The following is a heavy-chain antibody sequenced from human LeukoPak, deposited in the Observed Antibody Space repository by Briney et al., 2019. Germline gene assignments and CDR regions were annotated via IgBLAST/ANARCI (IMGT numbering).Heavy chain of an antibody. CDR2: IYTSGST. CDR1: GGSISSYY. J-gene: IGHJ4*02. CDR3: ARQGIVGATRGRAYYFDY. V-gene: IGHV4-4*07. D-gene: IGHD1-26*01. Sequence: SETLSLTCTVSGGSISSYYWSWIRQPAGKGLEWIGRIYTSGSTNYNPSLKSRVTMSVDTSKNQFSLKLSSVTAADTAVYYCARQGIVGATRGRAYYFDYWGQGTLVTVSS.